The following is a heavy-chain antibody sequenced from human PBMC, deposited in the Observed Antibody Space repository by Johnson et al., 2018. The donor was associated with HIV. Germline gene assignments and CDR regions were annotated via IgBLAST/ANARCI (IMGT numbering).Heavy chain of an antibody. J-gene: IGHJ3*02. CDR1: GFTFSSYA. V-gene: IGHV3-30*04. D-gene: IGHD6-19*01. CDR2: ISYDGSNK. Sequence: QVQLVESGGGVVQPGRSLRLSCAASGFTFSSYAMHWVRQAPGKGLEWVAVISYDGSNKYYADSVKGRFTISRDNAKNSLYLQMNSLRAEDTALYYCVRVGGYSDWSLGLVMDAFDIWGQGTMVTVSS. CDR3: VRVGGYSDWSLGLVMDAFDI.